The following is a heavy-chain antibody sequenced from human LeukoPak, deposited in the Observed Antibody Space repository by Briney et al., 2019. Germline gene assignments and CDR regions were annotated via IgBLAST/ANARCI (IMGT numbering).Heavy chain of an antibody. J-gene: IGHJ4*02. CDR1: GFTFDDYG. CDR2: ITPRGGST. D-gene: IGHD6-19*01. Sequence: AGGSLRLSCAASGFTFDDYGMSWVRQAPGKGLEWVSGITPRGGSTYYADSVKGRFTFSRDNSKNTLNLQMNRLRAEDTAVYYCAKVGSSGWYFDYWGQGALVTVSS. CDR3: AKVGSSGWYFDY. V-gene: IGHV3-23*01.